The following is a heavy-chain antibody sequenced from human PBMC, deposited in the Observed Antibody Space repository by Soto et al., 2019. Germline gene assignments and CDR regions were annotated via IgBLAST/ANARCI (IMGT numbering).Heavy chain of an antibody. J-gene: IGHJ6*02. D-gene: IGHD6-6*01. CDR1: GGSFSGYY. V-gene: IGHV4-34*01. CDR3: ARMKARSYYYYGMDV. Sequence: SETLSLTCAVYGGSFSGYYWSWLRQPPGKGLEWIGEINHSGSTNYNPSLKSRATISVDTSKNQFSLKLSSVTAADTAVYYCARMKARSYYYYGMDVWGQGTTVTVSS. CDR2: INHSGST.